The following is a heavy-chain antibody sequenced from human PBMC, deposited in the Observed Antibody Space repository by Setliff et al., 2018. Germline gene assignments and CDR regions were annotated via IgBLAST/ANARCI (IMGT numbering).Heavy chain of an antibody. CDR2: VYYSGYT. Sequence: SETLSLTCAVSGGSVSSASHYWGWIRQAQGKGMEWIGSVYYSGYTYYKPSLQSRVTMSVDTSKNQFSLKLTSVTAADTAVYYCARVDFTMIQGVIGHWGQGTLVTVSS. CDR3: ARVDFTMIQGVIGH. J-gene: IGHJ1*01. D-gene: IGHD3-10*01. V-gene: IGHV4-39*07. CDR1: GGSVSSASHY.